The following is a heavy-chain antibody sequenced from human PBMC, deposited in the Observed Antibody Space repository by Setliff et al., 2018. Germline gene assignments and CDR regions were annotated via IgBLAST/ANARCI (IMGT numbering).Heavy chain of an antibody. CDR1: GGTFSDYH. Sequence: SETLSLTCAAYGGTFSDYHWTWIRQSPEKGLEWIGEINHRGSTNYNPSLKSRVTISIDTSKDQSSLKLISMTAADTAVYYCARGRNIAARLLDSWGQGTLVTVS. CDR3: ARGRNIAARLLDS. J-gene: IGHJ4*02. CDR2: INHRGST. D-gene: IGHD6-6*01. V-gene: IGHV4-34*01.